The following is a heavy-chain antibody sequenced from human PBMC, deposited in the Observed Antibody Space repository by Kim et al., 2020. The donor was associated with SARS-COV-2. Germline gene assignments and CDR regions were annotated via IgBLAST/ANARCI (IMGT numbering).Heavy chain of an antibody. D-gene: IGHD1-26*01. J-gene: IGHJ4*02. Sequence: ADSVKGRFTISRDNAKNTLYLQMNSLRAEDTAVYYCARDPDPYSGSYFDYWGQGTLVTVSS. CDR3: ARDPDPYSGSYFDY. V-gene: IGHV3-74*01.